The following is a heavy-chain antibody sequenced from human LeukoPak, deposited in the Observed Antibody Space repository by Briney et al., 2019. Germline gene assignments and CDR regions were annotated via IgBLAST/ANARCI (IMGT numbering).Heavy chain of an antibody. D-gene: IGHD3-22*01. V-gene: IGHV2-5*02. Sequence: WIRQPPGKALEWLALIYWDDDKRYSPSLKSRLTITKDTSKNQVVLTMTNMDPVDTATYYCAHKTYYYDSSGSPPPNWFDPWGQGTLVTVSS. CDR3: AHKTYYYDSSGSPPPNWFDP. J-gene: IGHJ5*02. CDR2: IYWDDDK.